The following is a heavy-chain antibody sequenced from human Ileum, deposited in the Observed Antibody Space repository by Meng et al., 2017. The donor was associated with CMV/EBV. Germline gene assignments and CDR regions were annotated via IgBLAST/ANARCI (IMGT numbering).Heavy chain of an antibody. V-gene: IGHV4-61*01. J-gene: IGHJ4*01. CDR2: IYYSGST. CDR1: GGSVSSGSYY. D-gene: IGHD3-3*01. CDR3: ARDGYYDFWSGYLKY. Sequence: SETLSLTCTVSGGSVSSGSYYWSWIRQPPGKGLEWIGYIYYSGSTNYNPSLKSRVTISVDTSKNQFSLELSSVTAADTAVYYCARDGYYDFWSGYLKYWGPGKQVTVSS.